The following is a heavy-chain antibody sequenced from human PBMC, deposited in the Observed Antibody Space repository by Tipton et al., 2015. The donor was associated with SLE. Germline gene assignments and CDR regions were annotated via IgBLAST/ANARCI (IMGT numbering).Heavy chain of an antibody. CDR1: GFTFSTYA. V-gene: IGHV3-30*04. J-gene: IGHJ4*02. Sequence: SLRLSCAASGFTFSTYAMHWVRQAPGKGLEWVAVISYDGSNKYYADSVKGRFTISRDNSKNTLYLQMNSLRAEDTAVYYCARAVVVSGTFDYWGQGTLVTVSS. CDR3: ARAVVVSGTFDY. D-gene: IGHD2-21*01. CDR2: ISYDGSNK.